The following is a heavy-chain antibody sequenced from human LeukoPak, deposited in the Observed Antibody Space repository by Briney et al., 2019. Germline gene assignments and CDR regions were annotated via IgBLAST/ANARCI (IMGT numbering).Heavy chain of an antibody. J-gene: IGHJ5*02. CDR3: ARGNLYDSSGGYSYSNWIDT. D-gene: IGHD3-22*01. CDR1: GYTFTNYY. V-gene: IGHV1-46*01. CDR2: INPFGGST. Sequence: ASVKVSCKASGYTFTNYYMHWVRQAPGQGLEWMGIINPFGGSTNYAQKFQGRVTMTRETSTSTVYMKLSSLRSEDTAVYYCARGNLYDSSGGYSYSNWIDTWGQGTLVTVSS.